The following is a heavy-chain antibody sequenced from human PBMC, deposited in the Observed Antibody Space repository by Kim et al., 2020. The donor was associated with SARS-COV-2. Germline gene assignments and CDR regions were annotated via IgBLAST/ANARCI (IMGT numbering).Heavy chain of an antibody. CDR3: TRASYGANYFTYY. V-gene: IGHV3-72*01. CDR2: SRNKARGYST. CDR1: GFTFNDYY. Sequence: GGSLRLSCVASGFTFNDYYMDWVRQAPGKGLEWIARSRNKARGYSTEYAASVKGRFAVSRDDSENSLYLDMNSLKTEDTAVYYCTRASYGANYFTYYWGPGVLVTVSS. J-gene: IGHJ4*02. D-gene: IGHD3-3*01.